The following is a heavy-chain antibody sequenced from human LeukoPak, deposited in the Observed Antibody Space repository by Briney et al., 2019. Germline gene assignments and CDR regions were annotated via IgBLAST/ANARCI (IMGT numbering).Heavy chain of an antibody. CDR1: GFTCSDHY. J-gene: IGHJ4*02. V-gene: IGHV3-72*01. CDR3: DRVVLGATSYFYY. CDR2: ARNKVKSYTT. D-gene: IGHD1-26*01. Sequence: GGSLRLSSAASGFTCSDHYMDWVRQAPGRGLEWVGRARNKVKSYTTEYAASVKGRFTFSRDDSNNSVYLQMNSLKTEDTAVYYCDRVVLGATSYFYYWGQGTLVTVSS.